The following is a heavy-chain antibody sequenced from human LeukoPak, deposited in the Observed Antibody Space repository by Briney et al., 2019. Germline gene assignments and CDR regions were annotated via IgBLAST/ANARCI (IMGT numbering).Heavy chain of an antibody. V-gene: IGHV4-39*07. D-gene: IGHD3-3*01. J-gene: IGHJ5*02. Sequence: KPSETLSLTCTVSGGSISSSSYYWGWIRQPPGKGLEWIGSVYYSGSTYYNPSLKSRVTISVDTSKNQFSLKLSSVTAADTAVYYCAREDDGITIFGVVKNWFDPWGQGTLVTVSS. CDR2: VYYSGST. CDR1: GGSISSSSYY. CDR3: AREDDGITIFGVVKNWFDP.